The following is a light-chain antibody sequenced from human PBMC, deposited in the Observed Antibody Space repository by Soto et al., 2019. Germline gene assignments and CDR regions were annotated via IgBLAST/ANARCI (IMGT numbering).Light chain of an antibody. J-gene: IGLJ3*02. CDR2: DVS. CDR3: CSYAVTYNWV. V-gene: IGLV2-11*01. CDR1: SVNVGGYNY. Sequence: QSVLTQPRSVSGSLGQSVTISCTGTSVNVGGYNYVSWYQHHPGKAPKLIIYDVSERPSGVPDRFSGSKSANTASLTISGLQGEDEADYYCCSYAVTYNWVFGGGTKLTVL.